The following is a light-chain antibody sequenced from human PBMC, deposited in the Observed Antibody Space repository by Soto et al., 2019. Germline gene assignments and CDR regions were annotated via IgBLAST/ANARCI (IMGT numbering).Light chain of an antibody. CDR2: DAS. CDR3: QQYGGSPRT. CDR1: QSISRS. Sequence: EIVLTQSPAILSVSPGERATLSCRASQSISRSLAWYQQKPGQAPRLLISDASTRATGIPARFSGSGSGTDFTLTISRLEPEDFAVYYCQQYGGSPRTFGQGTKVDIK. J-gene: IGKJ2*01. V-gene: IGKV3-20*01.